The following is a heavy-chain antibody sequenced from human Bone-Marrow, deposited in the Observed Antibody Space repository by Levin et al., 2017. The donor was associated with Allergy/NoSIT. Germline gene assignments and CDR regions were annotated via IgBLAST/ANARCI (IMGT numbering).Heavy chain of an antibody. Sequence: GESLKISCAASGFAFSGYSMNWVRQAPGKGPEWISYISGGSNNIYYADSVRGRFTISRDDAENSLYLQMNSLRDEDTAVYYCARDTRGGHFDHWGQGTLVTVSS. CDR1: GFAFSGYS. CDR2: ISGGSNNI. V-gene: IGHV3-48*02. CDR3: ARDTRGGHFDH. J-gene: IGHJ4*02. D-gene: IGHD5-12*01.